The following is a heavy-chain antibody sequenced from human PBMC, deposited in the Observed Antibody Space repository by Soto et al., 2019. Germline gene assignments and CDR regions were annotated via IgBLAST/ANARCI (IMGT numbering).Heavy chain of an antibody. CDR1: GYSFSEMS. CDR2: FDGEDGQT. Sequence: ASVKVSCSVSGYSFSEMSMHWVRQTPEKGLEWIGSFDGEDGQTMYAQKFRGRVTMTTDTSTTTADMELTSLRSDDTAVYYCAIDRSAALGYGRDGWGQGTSVTVSS. CDR3: AIDRSAALGYGRDG. D-gene: IGHD6-13*01. V-gene: IGHV1-24*01. J-gene: IGHJ6*02.